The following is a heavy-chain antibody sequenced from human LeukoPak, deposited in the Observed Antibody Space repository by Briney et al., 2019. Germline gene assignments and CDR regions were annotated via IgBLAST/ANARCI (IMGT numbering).Heavy chain of an antibody. CDR1: GFSFSGYW. J-gene: IGHJ5*02. CDR3: ARDSGSGGP. CDR2: IKQDGSEK. V-gene: IGHV3-7*01. D-gene: IGHD6-19*01. Sequence: GGSLRLSCAASGFSFSGYWMSWVRQAPGKGLEWVANIKQDGSEKYYVDSVKGRFTISRDNAKNSLYLQMNSLRAEDTAVYYCARDSGSGGPWGQGTPVTVSS.